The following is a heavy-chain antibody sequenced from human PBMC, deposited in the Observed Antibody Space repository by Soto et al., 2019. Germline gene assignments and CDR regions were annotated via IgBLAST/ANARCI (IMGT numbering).Heavy chain of an antibody. V-gene: IGHV3-33*01. J-gene: IGHJ6*02. CDR3: ASDLVGASDSYGLDV. Sequence: WILQAPGKGLEWVAIIWHDGNNKYYADSVRGRFIISRDNSKNRLYLQMNSLRAEDTAVYYCASDLVGASDSYGLDVWGQGTPVTVSS. D-gene: IGHD1-26*01. CDR2: IWHDGNNK.